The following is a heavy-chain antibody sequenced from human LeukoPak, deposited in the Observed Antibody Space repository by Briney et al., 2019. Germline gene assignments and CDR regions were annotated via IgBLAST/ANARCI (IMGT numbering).Heavy chain of an antibody. Sequence: GGSLRLSCAASAFTFSDFSMSWVRQAPGKGLEWISYIDTSSSVVYYANSVMGRFTVTRDNAKNSLYLQMNGLRDEDTAVYYCAKEDDSWGPNNLDLWGQGTMVTVSS. J-gene: IGHJ3*01. D-gene: IGHD7-27*01. CDR1: AFTFSDFS. V-gene: IGHV3-48*02. CDR3: AKEDDSWGPNNLDL. CDR2: IDTSSSVV.